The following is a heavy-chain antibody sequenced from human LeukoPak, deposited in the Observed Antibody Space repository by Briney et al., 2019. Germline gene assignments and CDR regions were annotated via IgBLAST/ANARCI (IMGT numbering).Heavy chain of an antibody. D-gene: IGHD4-17*01. CDR2: ISSHGNYI. CDR3: ARDSYGDYYFDY. CDR1: RFIFSDYI. V-gene: IGHV3-21*01. J-gene: IGHJ4*02. Sequence: GGSLRLSCAASRFIFSDYIINWVRQAPGKGLEWVSSISSHGNYIYYADSVKGRFSISRDNAKNSLYLQMNSLRAEDTAVYFCARDSYGDYYFDYWGQGTLVAVSS.